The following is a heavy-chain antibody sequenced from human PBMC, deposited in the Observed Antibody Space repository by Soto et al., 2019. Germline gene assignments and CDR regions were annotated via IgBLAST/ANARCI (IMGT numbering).Heavy chain of an antibody. CDR3: ARDPFYTVPVAGEEVASDI. CDR2: TSYDGTNK. J-gene: IGHJ3*02. CDR1: GFTFRNYA. V-gene: IGHV3-30-3*01. D-gene: IGHD6-19*01. Sequence: LRLSFAASGFTFRNYAMNWVRQAPGKGLEWVAVTSYDGTNKYYADSVKGRFTTSRDNSRNTLYLQMNSLRTEDTAVYYCARDPFYTVPVAGEEVASDIWGQGTMVTVSS.